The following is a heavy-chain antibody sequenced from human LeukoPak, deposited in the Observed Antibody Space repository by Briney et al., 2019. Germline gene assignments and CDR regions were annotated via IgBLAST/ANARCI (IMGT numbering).Heavy chain of an antibody. CDR1: GFTFGSYY. J-gene: IGHJ4*02. Sequence: GGSLRLSCAASGFTFGSYYMTWVRQAPGKGREWVANMKEDGSETYYVDSVKGRFTISRDNAKNSLYLQMNSLRAEDTAVYYCARIPRTSRAYWGQGTVVTVSS. CDR2: MKEDGSET. CDR3: ARIPRTSRAY. V-gene: IGHV3-7*01. D-gene: IGHD2-2*01.